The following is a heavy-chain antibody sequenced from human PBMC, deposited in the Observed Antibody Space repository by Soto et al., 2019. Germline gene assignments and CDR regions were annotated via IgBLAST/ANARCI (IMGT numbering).Heavy chain of an antibody. CDR1: GFTFSRYA. V-gene: IGHV3-30-3*01. Sequence: SGGSLRLSCAASGFTFSRYAMHWVRQAPGKGLEWVEVISYDGSNKYSADSVKGRFTISRDNSKSTVYLQMNSLRAEDTAVYYGAAEDYDYWGQGTLVTVSS. CDR3: AAEDYDY. J-gene: IGHJ4*02. D-gene: IGHD4-17*01. CDR2: ISYDGSNK.